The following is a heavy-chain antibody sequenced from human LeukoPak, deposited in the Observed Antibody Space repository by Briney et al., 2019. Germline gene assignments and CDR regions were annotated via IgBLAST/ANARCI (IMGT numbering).Heavy chain of an antibody. D-gene: IGHD2-2*01. CDR2: ISDDGTEK. Sequence: TGGSLRLSCVASGFTFSTYGMHWVRQAPGKGLEWVAVISDDGTEKYYADSVKGRLTISRDTSKNTLYMEMNSLRDEDTAVYYCARGGVRSSKLFSLDYWGLGTLVTVSS. CDR1: GFTFSTYG. V-gene: IGHV3-30*03. J-gene: IGHJ4*02. CDR3: ARGGVRSSKLFSLDY.